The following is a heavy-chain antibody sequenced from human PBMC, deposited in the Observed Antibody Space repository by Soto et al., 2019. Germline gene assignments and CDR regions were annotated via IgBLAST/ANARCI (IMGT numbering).Heavy chain of an antibody. CDR3: TKTRVRGVIINGDYYYGMDV. V-gene: IGHV3-53*01. D-gene: IGHD3-10*01. Sequence: GGSLRLSCAASGFTVSSNYMSWVRQAPGKGLEWVSVIYSGGSTYYADSVKGRFTISRDNSKNTLYLQMNSLRAEDTAVYYCTKTRVRGVIINGDYYYGMDVWGQGTTVTVSS. J-gene: IGHJ6*02. CDR1: GFTVSSNY. CDR2: IYSGGST.